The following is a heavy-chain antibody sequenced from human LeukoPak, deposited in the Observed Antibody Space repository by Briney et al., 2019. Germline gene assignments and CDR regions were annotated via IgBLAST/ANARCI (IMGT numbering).Heavy chain of an antibody. CDR2: IYHSGST. V-gene: IGHV4-4*02. J-gene: IGHJ4*02. CDR3: ARASHDHGDYSHFDY. D-gene: IGHD4-17*01. CDR1: GGSLSSSNW. Sequence: PSGTLSLTCAVSGGSLSSSNWWSWVRQPPGKGLEWIGEIYHSGSTNYNPSLKSRVTIAVDKSKNQFSLKLSSVTAADTAVYYCARASHDHGDYSHFDYWGQGTLVTVSS.